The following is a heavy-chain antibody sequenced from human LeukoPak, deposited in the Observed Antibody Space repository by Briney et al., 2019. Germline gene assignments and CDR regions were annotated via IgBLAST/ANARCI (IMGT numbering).Heavy chain of an antibody. CDR2: IYTSGST. CDR1: GGSISSGSYY. V-gene: IGHV4-61*02. D-gene: IGHD6-19*01. Sequence: SETLSLTCTVSGGSISSGSYYRSWIRQPAGKGLEWIGRIYTSGSTNYNPSLKSRVTISVDTSKNQFSLKLSSVTAADTAVYYCAVGGSSGWLEYFDLWGRGTLVTVSS. CDR3: AVGGSSGWLEYFDL. J-gene: IGHJ2*01.